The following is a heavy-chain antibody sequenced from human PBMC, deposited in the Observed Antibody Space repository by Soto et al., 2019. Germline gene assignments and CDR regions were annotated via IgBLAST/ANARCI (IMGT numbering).Heavy chain of an antibody. Sequence: QLQLQESGPGLVKPSETLSLTCSVSGGSISSSSYYWGWIRQPPGKGLEWIGSIYYSGSSYYNPSLKGRVTRSVDTSENKFSLRLSSVSAADTAVYYCATITRAYYMDVWRKGTKVTV. J-gene: IGHJ6*03. CDR2: IYYSGSS. D-gene: IGHD3-10*01. V-gene: IGHV4-39*01. CDR3: ATITRAYYMDV. CDR1: GGSISSSSYY.